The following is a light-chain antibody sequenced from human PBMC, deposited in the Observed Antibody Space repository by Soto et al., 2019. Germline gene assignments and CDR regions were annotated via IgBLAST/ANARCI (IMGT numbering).Light chain of an antibody. CDR2: GAV. Sequence: EILMTQSPVTLSVSPGERATLSCRASQSVSSNLALYQQQPGQAPSLLIYGAVTRATGIPARFSGTGSGTEFTLSISSLQSEYFALYYCQQYNDWPLTFGQGTKVEI. CDR1: QSVSSN. CDR3: QQYNDWPLT. V-gene: IGKV3-15*01. J-gene: IGKJ1*01.